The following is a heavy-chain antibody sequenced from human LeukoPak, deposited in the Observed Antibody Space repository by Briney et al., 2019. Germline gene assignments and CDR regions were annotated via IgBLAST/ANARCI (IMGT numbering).Heavy chain of an antibody. CDR2: INHSGST. D-gene: IGHD6-13*01. CDR3: AGGSSSWLPRGRPRPFDP. CDR1: GGSFSGYY. V-gene: IGHV4-34*01. Sequence: PSETLSLTCAVYGGSFSGYYWSWIRQPPGKGLEWIGEINHSGSTNYNPSLKSRVTISVDTSKNQFSLKLSSVTAADTAVYYCAGGSSSWLPRGRPRPFDPWGQGTLVTVSS. J-gene: IGHJ5*02.